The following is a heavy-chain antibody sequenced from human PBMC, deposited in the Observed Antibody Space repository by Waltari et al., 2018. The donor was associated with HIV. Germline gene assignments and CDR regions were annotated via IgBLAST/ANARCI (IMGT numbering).Heavy chain of an antibody. CDR1: GFTFSNYA. CDR3: ARDPQYCSSTSCSYYFDY. D-gene: IGHD2-2*01. V-gene: IGHV3-30-3*01. Sequence: QVQLVESGGGVVQPGRSLSLSCAASGFTFSNYAMHWVRQAPGKGLEWVAVISYDGSNKYYADSVKGRFTISRDNSKNTLYLQMNSLRAEDTAVYYCARDPQYCSSTSCSYYFDYWGQGTLVTVSS. CDR2: ISYDGSNK. J-gene: IGHJ4*02.